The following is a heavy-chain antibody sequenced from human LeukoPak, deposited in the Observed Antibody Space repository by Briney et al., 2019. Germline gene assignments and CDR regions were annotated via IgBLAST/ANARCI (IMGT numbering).Heavy chain of an antibody. J-gene: IGHJ4*02. CDR2: IGSGGST. Sequence: GGSLRLSCAASGFTFSSYAMNWVRRAPGKGLEWVSAIGSGGSTYYTDSVKGRFTISRDNSKNTLFLQMNSLRAEDTAVYYCALEATPGTAGYWGQGTLVTVSS. CDR3: ALEATPGTAGY. D-gene: IGHD6-13*01. V-gene: IGHV3-23*01. CDR1: GFTFSSYA.